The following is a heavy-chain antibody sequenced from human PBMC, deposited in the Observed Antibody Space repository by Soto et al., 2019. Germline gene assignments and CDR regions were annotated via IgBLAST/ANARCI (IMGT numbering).Heavy chain of an antibody. CDR3: ARAKRTTVANFDY. CDR1: GGTFSSYA. J-gene: IGHJ4*02. Sequence: ASVKVSCKASGGTFSSYAISWVRQAPGQGLEWMGGIIPIFGTANYAQKFQGRVTITADESTSTAYMELSSLRSADTVVYYCARAKRTTVANFDYWGQGSLVTVSS. CDR2: IIPIFGTA. D-gene: IGHD4-17*01. V-gene: IGHV1-69*13.